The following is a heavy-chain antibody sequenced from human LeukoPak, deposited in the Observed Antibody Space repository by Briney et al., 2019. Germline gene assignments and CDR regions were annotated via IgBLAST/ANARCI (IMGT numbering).Heavy chain of an antibody. D-gene: IGHD2-2*01. CDR2: IYHSGST. J-gene: IGHJ4*02. CDR3: ARGPPEIGYCSSTSCYYLDY. V-gene: IGHV4-38-2*02. CDR1: GYSISSGYY. Sequence: PSETLSLTCTVSGYSISSGYYWGWIRQPPGKGLEWIGSIYHSGSTYYNPSLKSRVTISVDTSKNQFSLKLSSVTAADTAVYYCARGPPEIGYCSSTSCYYLDYWGQGTLVTVSS.